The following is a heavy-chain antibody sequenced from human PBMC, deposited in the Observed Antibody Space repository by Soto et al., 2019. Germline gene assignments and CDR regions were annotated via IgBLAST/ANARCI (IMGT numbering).Heavy chain of an antibody. V-gene: IGHV4-30-4*08. D-gene: IGHD3-9*01. J-gene: IGHJ4*02. CDR1: GGAINSGDYY. CDR2: VYYSGTT. CDR3: ARHHEYYDILTGYYYPHYFDY. Sequence: PSETLSLTCTVSGGAINSGDYYWTWIRQPPGKGLEWIGYVYYSGTTYYNPSLQSRIFMSMDTSKNQFSLKLTSVTVADTAVYYCARHHEYYDILTGYYYPHYFDYWGQGTLVT.